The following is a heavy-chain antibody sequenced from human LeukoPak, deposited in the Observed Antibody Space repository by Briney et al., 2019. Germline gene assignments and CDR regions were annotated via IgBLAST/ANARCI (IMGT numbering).Heavy chain of an antibody. CDR3: ARHGGGHDLNN. CDR1: GASIKSYH. Sequence: SETLSLIYTDSGASIKSYHGSWIRQPPGKGLEYIGYIYYNGTTNYSPSLKSRVTISVDTSKIHFSLRLTSVTAADTAVYYCARHGGGHDLNNWGQGTMVTVSS. CDR2: IYYNGTT. J-gene: IGHJ3*02. D-gene: IGHD3/OR15-3a*01. V-gene: IGHV4-59*08.